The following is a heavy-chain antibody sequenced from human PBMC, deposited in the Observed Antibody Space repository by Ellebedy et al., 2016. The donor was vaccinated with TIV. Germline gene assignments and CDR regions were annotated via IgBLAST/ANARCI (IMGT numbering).Heavy chain of an antibody. CDR2: INAGNGNT. CDR3: ARVRWGIAVTWFDP. D-gene: IGHD6-19*01. J-gene: IGHJ5*02. Sequence: ASVKVSXXASGYTFTSYAMHWVRQAPGQRLEWMGWINAGNGNTKYSQKFQGRVTITRDTSASTAYMELSSLRSEDTAVYYCARVRWGIAVTWFDPWGQGTLVTVSS. V-gene: IGHV1-3*01. CDR1: GYTFTSYA.